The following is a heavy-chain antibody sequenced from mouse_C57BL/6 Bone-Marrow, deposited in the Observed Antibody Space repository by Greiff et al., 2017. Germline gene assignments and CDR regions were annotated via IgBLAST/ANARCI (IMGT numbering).Heavy chain of an antibody. J-gene: IGHJ2*01. CDR2: INPNNGGT. CDR3: ARGGAQATDY. CDR1: GYTFTDYN. Sequence: EVQLQQSGPELVKPGASVKMSCKASGYTFTDYNMHWVKQSHGKSLEWIGYINPNNGGTSYNQKFKGKATLTVNKSSSTAYMERRSLTSEDSAVYYCARGGAQATDYWGQGTTLTVSS. V-gene: IGHV1-22*01. D-gene: IGHD3-2*02.